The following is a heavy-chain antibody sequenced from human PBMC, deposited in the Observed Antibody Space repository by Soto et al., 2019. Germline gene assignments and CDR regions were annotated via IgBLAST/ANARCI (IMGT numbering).Heavy chain of an antibody. CDR2: ISWNSGSI. Sequence: EVQLVESGGGLVQPGRSLRLSCAASGFTFDDYAMHWVRQAPGKGLEWVSGISWNSGSIGYADSVKGRFTISRDNAKNSLYLQMNSLRAEDTALYYCAKDNAPTHDYGDYDWFDPWGQGTLVTVSS. CDR3: AKDNAPTHDYGDYDWFDP. V-gene: IGHV3-9*01. J-gene: IGHJ5*02. CDR1: GFTFDDYA. D-gene: IGHD4-17*01.